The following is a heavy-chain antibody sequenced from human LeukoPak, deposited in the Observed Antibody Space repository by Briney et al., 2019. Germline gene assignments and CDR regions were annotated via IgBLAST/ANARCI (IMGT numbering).Heavy chain of an antibody. CDR2: IYSGGDT. V-gene: IGHV3-53*05. CDR1: GFSVSTNY. CDR3: ARQLGRETGY. D-gene: IGHD6-6*01. J-gene: IGHJ4*01. Sequence: PGGSLRLSCAASGFSVSTNYMSWVRQAPGKGLEWVSIIYSGGDTYNADSVKGRFTVSRDNSKNTLYLQMNSLRTEDTAVYYCARQLGRETGYWGQEPWSPPPQ.